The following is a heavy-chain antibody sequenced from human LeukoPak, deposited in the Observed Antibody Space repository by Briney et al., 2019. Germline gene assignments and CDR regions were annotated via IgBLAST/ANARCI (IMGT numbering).Heavy chain of an antibody. D-gene: IGHD6-13*01. CDR3: ARGGGIAAAGLIDY. CDR1: GFTVSSNY. J-gene: IGHJ4*02. V-gene: IGHV3-53*01. Sequence: PGGPLRLSCAASGFTVSSNYMSWVRQAPGKGLEWVSVIYSGGSTYYADSVKGRFTISRDNSKNTLYLQMNSLRAEDTAVCYCARGGGIAAAGLIDYWGQGTLVTVSS. CDR2: IYSGGST.